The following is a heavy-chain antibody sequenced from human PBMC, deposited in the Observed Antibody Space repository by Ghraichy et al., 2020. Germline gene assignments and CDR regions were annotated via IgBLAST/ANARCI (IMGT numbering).Heavy chain of an antibody. V-gene: IGHV4-61*02. Sequence: SETLSLTCTVSGGSISGGAYYWSWIRQPADKGLEWIGRIHTSGSTQYNPSLKSRVTISIDTSNNRFSLKLSSVTAADTAVYYCARDIPPGRYGSVRISSFEYWGQGTLVTVSS. J-gene: IGHJ4*02. CDR1: GGSISGGAYY. CDR2: IHTSGST. CDR3: ARDIPPGRYGSVRISSFEY. D-gene: IGHD6-19*01.